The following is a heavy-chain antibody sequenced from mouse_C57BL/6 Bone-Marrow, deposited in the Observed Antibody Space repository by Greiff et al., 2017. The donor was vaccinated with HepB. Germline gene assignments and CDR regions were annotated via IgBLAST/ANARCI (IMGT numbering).Heavy chain of an antibody. Sequence: EVQGVESGGGLVKPGGSLKLSCAASGFTFSDYGMHWVRQAPEKGLEWVAYLSSGSSTNSYADTVKGRFTISRDNAKNTLFLQMTSLRSEDTALYYCARLLYSNPFAYWGQGTLVTVSA. CDR3: ARLLYSNPFAY. CDR2: LSSGSSTN. D-gene: IGHD2-5*01. V-gene: IGHV5-17*01. CDR1: GFTFSDYG. J-gene: IGHJ3*01.